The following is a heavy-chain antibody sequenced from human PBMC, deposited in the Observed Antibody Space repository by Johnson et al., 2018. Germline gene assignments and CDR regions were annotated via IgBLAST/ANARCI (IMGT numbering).Heavy chain of an antibody. CDR2: IIPILGKA. J-gene: IGHJ3*02. D-gene: IGHD3-22*01. CDR1: GGTFSSYA. Sequence: QVQLQESGAEVKKPGSSVKVSCKASGGTFSSYAISWVRQAPGQGLEWMGGIIPILGKANYAQKFQGRVTNTAAGSTTSYMEISSLTSEDTAVYYLARGEYSDTSGYYPDYDAFDIWGQGTMVTVSS. V-gene: IGHV1-69*01. CDR3: ARGEYSDTSGYYPDYDAFDI.